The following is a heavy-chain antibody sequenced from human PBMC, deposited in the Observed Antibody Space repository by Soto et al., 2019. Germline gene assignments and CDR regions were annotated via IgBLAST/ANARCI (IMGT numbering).Heavy chain of an antibody. D-gene: IGHD5-12*01. J-gene: IGHJ4*02. CDR1: GFTFSSYA. V-gene: IGHV3-30-3*01. CDR3: ARAMGDGYNPYYFDY. CDR2: ISYDGSNK. Sequence: GGSLRLSCAASGFTFSSYARHWVRQAPGKGLEWVAVISYDGSNKYYADSVKGRFTISRDNSKNTLYLQMNSLRAEDTAVYYCARAMGDGYNPYYFDYWGQGTLVTVSS.